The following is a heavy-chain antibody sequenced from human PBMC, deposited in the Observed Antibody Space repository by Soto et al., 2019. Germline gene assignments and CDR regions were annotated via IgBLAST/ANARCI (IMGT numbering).Heavy chain of an antibody. J-gene: IGHJ4*02. CDR1: GFTFSSYG. V-gene: IGHV3-30*18. Sequence: GGSLRLSCAASGFTFSSYGMHWVRQAPGKGLEWVAVISYDGSNKYYADSVKGRFTISRDNSKNTLYLQMNSLRAEDTAVYYCAKELAAAGQELAYYFDYWGQGTLVTVSS. CDR2: ISYDGSNK. CDR3: AKELAAAGQELAYYFDY. D-gene: IGHD6-13*01.